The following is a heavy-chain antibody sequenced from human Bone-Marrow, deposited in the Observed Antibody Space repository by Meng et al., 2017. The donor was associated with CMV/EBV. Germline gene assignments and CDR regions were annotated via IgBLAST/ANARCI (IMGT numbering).Heavy chain of an antibody. V-gene: IGHV3-30*04. Sequence: GGSLRLSCAASGFTFSSYAMHWVRQAPGKGLEWVAVISYDGSNKYYADSVKGRFTISRDNPKNTLYLEMNSLSAEDTAVYYCAKTLSNTYYYTYYYHGMDVWGQGTTVTVSS. CDR1: GFTFSSYA. CDR3: AKTLSNTYYYTYYYHGMDV. D-gene: IGHD3-22*01. J-gene: IGHJ6*02. CDR2: ISYDGSNK.